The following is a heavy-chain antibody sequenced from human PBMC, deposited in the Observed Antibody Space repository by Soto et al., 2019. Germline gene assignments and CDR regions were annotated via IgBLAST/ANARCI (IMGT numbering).Heavy chain of an antibody. V-gene: IGHV3-9*01. CDR1: GFTFEDYA. CDR3: AKGPHYDFWTGYPTSNNWFDP. D-gene: IGHD3-3*01. J-gene: IGHJ5*02. CDR2: ITWNSGSI. Sequence: GGSLRLSCAASGFTFEDYAMSWVRQPPGKGLEWVSGITWNSGSIAYADSVKGRFTIPRDNAKNSLYLQMNSLRAEDTALYYCAKGPHYDFWTGYPTSNNWFDPWGQGTLVTLSS.